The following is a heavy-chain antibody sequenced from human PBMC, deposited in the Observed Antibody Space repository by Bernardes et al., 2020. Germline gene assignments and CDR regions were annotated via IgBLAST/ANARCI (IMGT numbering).Heavy chain of an antibody. V-gene: IGHV3-74*01. CDR3: ARVGGIVVVPEGGMDV. CDR2: INSDGSST. J-gene: IGHJ6*04. Sequence: GGSLRLSCAASGFTFSSYWMHWVRQAPGKGLVWVSRINSDGSSTSYADSVKGRFTISRDNAKNTLYLQMNSLRAEDTAVYYCARVGGIVVVPEGGMDVWGKGTTVTVSS. CDR1: GFTFSSYW. D-gene: IGHD2-2*01.